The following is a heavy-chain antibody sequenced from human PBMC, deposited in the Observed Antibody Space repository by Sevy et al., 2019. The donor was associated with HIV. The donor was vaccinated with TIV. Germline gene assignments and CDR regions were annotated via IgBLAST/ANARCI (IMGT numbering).Heavy chain of an antibody. CDR3: ARGLYDSSPEYYYYYGMDV. Sequence: ASVKVSCKASGYIFTNYEINWVRQATGQGLEWLGRMNPDSGNTDYAQKFQGRVTMTRNTSISTAYMELSSLRSEDTAVYFCARGLYDSSPEYYYYYGMDVWGQGTPVTVSS. J-gene: IGHJ6*02. CDR1: GYIFTNYE. D-gene: IGHD3-3*01. V-gene: IGHV1-8*01. CDR2: MNPDSGNT.